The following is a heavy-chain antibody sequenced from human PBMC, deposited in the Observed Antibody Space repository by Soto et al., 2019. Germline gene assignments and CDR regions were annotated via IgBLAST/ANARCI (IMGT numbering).Heavy chain of an antibody. CDR1: GGSISSGDYY. Sequence: PSETLSLTCTVSGGSISSGDYYWSWIRQPPGKGLEWIGYIYYSGSTYYNPSLKSRVTISVDTSKRQFSLTLSSVTAADTAMYYCARGADAMLSPNFDYWSQGSLV. CDR2: IYYSGST. D-gene: IGHD2-8*01. CDR3: ARGADAMLSPNFDY. J-gene: IGHJ4*02. V-gene: IGHV4-30-4*01.